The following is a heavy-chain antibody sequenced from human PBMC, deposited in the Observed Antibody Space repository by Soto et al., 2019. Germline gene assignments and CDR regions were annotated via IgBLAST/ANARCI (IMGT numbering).Heavy chain of an antibody. CDR1: VYTFPENV. CDR3: ARADYGDTKIYSFDH. J-gene: IGHJ4*01. V-gene: IGHV1-18*01. CDR2: ISPYNGKT. Sequence: GDSLNNSRKTTVYTFPENVIRWIRQAPAQGLEWMGWISPYNGKTNYIQEFQDRVTITTDTSSTTVYIDLRTLKSDDTAIYFCARADYGDTKIYSFDHWG. D-gene: IGHD4-17*01.